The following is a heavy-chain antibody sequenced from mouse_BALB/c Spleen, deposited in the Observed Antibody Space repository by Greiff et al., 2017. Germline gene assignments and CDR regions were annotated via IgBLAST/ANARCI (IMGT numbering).Heavy chain of an antibody. CDR3: TRGGPYGSSYYYAMDC. V-gene: IGHV1S81*02. CDR2: INPSNGGT. CDR1: GYTFTSYY. D-gene: IGHD1-1*01. Sequence: VQLQQSGAELVKPGASVKLSCKASGYTFTSYYMYWVKQRPGQGLEWIGEINPSNGGTNFNEKFKSKATLTVDKSSSTAYMQLSSLTSEDSAVYYCTRGGPYGSSYYYAMDCWGQGTSVTVSS. J-gene: IGHJ4*01.